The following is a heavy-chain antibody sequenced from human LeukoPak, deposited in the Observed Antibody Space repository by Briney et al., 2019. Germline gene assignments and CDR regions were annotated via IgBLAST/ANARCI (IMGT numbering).Heavy chain of an antibody. V-gene: IGHV4-39*01. J-gene: IGHJ5*02. D-gene: IGHD3-10*01. CDR3: AIASRFGERMGFDP. Sequence: PSETLSLTCTVSGGSISSDNYYWGWIRQPPGKGLEWIVRIYYSGSTYYNPSLKSRVTISVDTSKNQFSLKLSSVTAADTAVYFCAIASRFGERMGFDPWGQGSLVTVSS. CDR1: GGSISSDNYY. CDR2: IYYSGST.